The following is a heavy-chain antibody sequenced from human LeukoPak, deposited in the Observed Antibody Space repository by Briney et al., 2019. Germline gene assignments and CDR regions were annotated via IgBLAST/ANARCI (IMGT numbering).Heavy chain of an antibody. J-gene: IGHJ5*02. CDR2: INPNSGGT. V-gene: IGHV1-2*02. D-gene: IGHD1-7*01. CDR3: ARAMGIAGNYAHSWFDP. Sequence: ASVKVSCQASGYTFTGYYMHWVRQAPGQGLEWMGWINPNSGGTNYAQKFQGRVTMTRDTSISTAYMELSRLRSDDTAVYYCARAMGIAGNYAHSWFDPWGQGTLVTVSS. CDR1: GYTFTGYY.